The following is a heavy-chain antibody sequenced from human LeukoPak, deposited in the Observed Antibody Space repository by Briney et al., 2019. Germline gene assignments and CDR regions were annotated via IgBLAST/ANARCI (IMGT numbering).Heavy chain of an antibody. CDR3: AKDLSPGTVYGMDV. Sequence: PGGSLRLSCAASGFTFDDYAMHWVRQAPGKGLEWVSGISWNSGSIGYADSVKGRFTISRDNAKTSLYLQMNSLRAEDTALYYCAKDLSPGTVYGMDVWGQGTTVTVSS. CDR1: GFTFDDYA. J-gene: IGHJ6*02. CDR2: ISWNSGSI. D-gene: IGHD1-1*01. V-gene: IGHV3-9*01.